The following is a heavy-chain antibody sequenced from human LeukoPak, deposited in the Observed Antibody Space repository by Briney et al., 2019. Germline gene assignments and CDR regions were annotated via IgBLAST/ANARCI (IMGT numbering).Heavy chain of an antibody. D-gene: IGHD6-13*01. CDR1: GFTFSSYG. CDR3: AKDGGSSSWLRGWFDP. Sequence: GRSLRLSCAASGFTFSSYGMHWVRQAPAKGLEWVAVISYDGSNKYYADSVKGRFTISRDNSKNTLYLQMNSLRAEDTAVYYCAKDGGSSSWLRGWFDPWGQGTLVTVSS. CDR2: ISYDGSNK. J-gene: IGHJ5*02. V-gene: IGHV3-30*18.